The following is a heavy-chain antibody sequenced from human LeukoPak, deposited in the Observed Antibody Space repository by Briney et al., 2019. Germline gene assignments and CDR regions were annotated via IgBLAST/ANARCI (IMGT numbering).Heavy chain of an antibody. CDR1: GFTFGRHS. Sequence: GGSLRLSCAASGFTFGRHSMNWVRQAPRKGLEWVSSISSSSDYIYYADSVKGRFTISRDNAKNSVSLQMNSLRAEDTAVYYCARDSKWFVYWGQGTLVTVSS. V-gene: IGHV3-21*06. CDR3: ARDSKWFVY. D-gene: IGHD3-10*01. CDR2: ISSSSDYI. J-gene: IGHJ4*02.